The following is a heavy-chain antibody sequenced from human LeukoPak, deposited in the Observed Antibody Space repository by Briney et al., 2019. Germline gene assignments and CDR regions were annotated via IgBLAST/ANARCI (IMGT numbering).Heavy chain of an antibody. CDR1: TFTFSSYA. D-gene: IGHD3-9*01. CDR3: ARVYDVLTGYSSDY. V-gene: IGHV3-21*01. CDR2: ISSSTANI. Sequence: GGSLRLSCAASTFTFSSYAMHWVRQAPGKGLKWVSFISSSTANIDYADSVKGRFTISRVNARNSLYLQMNSLRADDTAVYYCARVYDVLTGYSSDYWGQGTLVTVSS. J-gene: IGHJ4*02.